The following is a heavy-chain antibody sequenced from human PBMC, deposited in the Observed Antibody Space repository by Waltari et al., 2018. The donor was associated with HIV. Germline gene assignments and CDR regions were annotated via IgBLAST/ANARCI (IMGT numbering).Heavy chain of an antibody. Sequence: QVPLVQSGPEVKRPGASVTISCKGYGYIFMNFDVNWVRQAAGQGPEWLGWMNPNSGNTASPYIFEERVTMTRDVSTDTAYMEMSGLTPEDTAIYYCARNSSAKGNRYFYYGLDVWGQGTPVTV. CDR2: MNPNSGNT. J-gene: IGHJ6*02. CDR3: ARNSSAKGNRYFYYGLDV. V-gene: IGHV1-8*02. CDR1: GYIFMNFD. D-gene: IGHD3-22*01.